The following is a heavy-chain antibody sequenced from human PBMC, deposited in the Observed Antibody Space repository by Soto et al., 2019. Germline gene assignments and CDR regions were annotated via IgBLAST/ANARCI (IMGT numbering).Heavy chain of an antibody. CDR3: ARANDILTGYFPHYGMDV. D-gene: IGHD3-9*01. J-gene: IGHJ6*02. CDR2: ISAYNGNT. Sequence: QVQLVQSGAEVKKPGASVKVSCKASGYTFTSYGISWVRQAPGQGLEWMGWISAYNGNTNYAQKLQGRVTMTTDTATSTAYMELRSLRSDDTAVYYCARANDILTGYFPHYGMDVWGQGTTVTVSS. CDR1: GYTFTSYG. V-gene: IGHV1-18*01.